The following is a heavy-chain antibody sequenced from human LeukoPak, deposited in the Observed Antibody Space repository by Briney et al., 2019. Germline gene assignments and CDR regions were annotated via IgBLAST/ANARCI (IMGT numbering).Heavy chain of an antibody. CDR2: IYYSGST. CDR1: GGSISSGDYY. CDR3: ARVAGSYYFGY. J-gene: IGHJ4*02. D-gene: IGHD1-26*01. Sequence: SETLSLTCTVSGGSISSGDYYWSWIRQPPGQGLEWIGYIYYSGSTYYNPSLKSRVTISVDTSKNQFSLKLSSATAADTAVYYCARVAGSYYFGYWGQGTLVTVSS. V-gene: IGHV4-30-4*01.